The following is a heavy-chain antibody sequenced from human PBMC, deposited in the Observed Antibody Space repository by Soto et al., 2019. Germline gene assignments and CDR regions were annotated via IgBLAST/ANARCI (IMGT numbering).Heavy chain of an antibody. Sequence: QVQLVQSGAEVKKPGSSVKVSCKASGGTFSSYAISWVRQAPGQGLEWMGGIIPIFGTANYAQKFQGRVTITADESTSTAYMELSSLRSEDTDVYYCARGSSPRYCNGGSCYWPIGWFDPWGQGTLVTVSS. CDR2: IIPIFGTA. D-gene: IGHD2-15*01. CDR1: GGTFSSYA. J-gene: IGHJ5*02. V-gene: IGHV1-69*01. CDR3: ARGSSPRYCNGGSCYWPIGWFDP.